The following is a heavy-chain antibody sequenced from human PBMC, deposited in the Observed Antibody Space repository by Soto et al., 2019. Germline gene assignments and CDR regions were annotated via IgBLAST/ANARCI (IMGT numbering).Heavy chain of an antibody. CDR3: ARGNYYDSSGYYDY. V-gene: IGHV4-59*01. CDR2: IYYSGST. Sequence: SETLSLTCNVSGGPLTTYFWGWIRQPPGKGLEWIGYIYYSGSTNYNPSLKSRVTISVDTSKNQFSLKLSSVTAADTAVYYCARGNYYDSSGYYDYWGQGTLVTVSS. D-gene: IGHD3-22*01. CDR1: GGPLTTYF. J-gene: IGHJ4*02.